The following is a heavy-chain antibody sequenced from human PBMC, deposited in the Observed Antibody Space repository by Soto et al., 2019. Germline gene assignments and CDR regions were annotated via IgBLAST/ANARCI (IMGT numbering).Heavy chain of an antibody. CDR1: GGSISSGGYY. CDR3: ARGAAARPGALRVGWFDP. D-gene: IGHD6-6*01. CDR2: IYYSGST. V-gene: IGHV4-31*03. Sequence: TLSLTCTVSGGSISSGGYYWSWIRQHPGKGLEWIGYIYYSGSTYYNPSLKSRVTISVDTSKNQFYLKLSSVTAADTAVYYCARGAAARPGALRVGWFDPWGQGTLVTVSS. J-gene: IGHJ5*02.